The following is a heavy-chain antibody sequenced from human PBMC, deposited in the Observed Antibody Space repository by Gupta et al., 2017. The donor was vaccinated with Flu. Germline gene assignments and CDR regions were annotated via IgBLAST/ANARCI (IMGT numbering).Heavy chain of an antibody. CDR1: GGSLSASY. D-gene: IGHD3-10*01. CDR3: SRGLSYFYGYDV. Sequence: QVRLQQWGAGLLKPAETLSLNGGVYGGSLSASYWTWIRQSPGKGLQWIGEINRSGRSNYNPSLKSRITISVDTANNQFSLKLTSLTAADTALYYCSRGLSYFYGYDVWGQGTTVTVSS. V-gene: IGHV4-34*01. J-gene: IGHJ3*01. CDR2: INRSGRS.